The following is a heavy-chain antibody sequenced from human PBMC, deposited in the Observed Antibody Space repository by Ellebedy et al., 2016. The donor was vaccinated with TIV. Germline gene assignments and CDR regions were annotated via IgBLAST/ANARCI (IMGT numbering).Heavy chain of an antibody. D-gene: IGHD6-19*01. CDR3: ARDQWLGRAYYFDY. CDR1: GFTFSNYW. Sequence: GGSLRLSCTVSGFTFSNYWMTWVRQAPGKGLEWVANIKQDGGETYYVDSVKGRFSISRDNAKDAMYLQMNSLRDEDTAVYYCARDQWLGRAYYFDYWGQGTLLTVS. V-gene: IGHV3-7*01. J-gene: IGHJ4*02. CDR2: IKQDGGET.